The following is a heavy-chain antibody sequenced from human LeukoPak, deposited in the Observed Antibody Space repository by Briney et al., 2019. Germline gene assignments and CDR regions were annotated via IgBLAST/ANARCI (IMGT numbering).Heavy chain of an antibody. CDR1: GFSFSSFA. CDR2: ISGSGGST. V-gene: IGHV3-23*01. J-gene: IGHJ4*02. D-gene: IGHD3-22*01. Sequence: PGGSLRLSCAASGFSFSSFAMSWVRQAPGKGLEWVSAISGSGGSTYYADSVKGQFTISRDNSRNTLYLQMNSLRAEDTAVHYCAKDRGLVVVVPFDSWGQGTLVTVSS. CDR3: AKDRGLVVVVPFDS.